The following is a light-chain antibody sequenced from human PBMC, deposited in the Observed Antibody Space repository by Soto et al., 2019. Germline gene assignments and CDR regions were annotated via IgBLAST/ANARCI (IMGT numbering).Light chain of an antibody. CDR3: SSYTSSTLYV. CDR2: DVN. J-gene: IGLJ1*01. CDR1: SSDVGGYNY. Sequence: QSALTQPASVSGSPGQSITISCTGTSSDVGGYNYVSCYQQHPGKAPKLMIYDVNNRPSGGSSRFSGSKSGNTASLTISGLQAEDEADYYFSSYTSSTLYVFGTGTKVTVL. V-gene: IGLV2-14*01.